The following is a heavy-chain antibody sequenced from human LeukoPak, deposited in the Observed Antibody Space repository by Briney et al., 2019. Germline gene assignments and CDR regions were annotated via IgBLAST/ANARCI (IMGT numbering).Heavy chain of an antibody. V-gene: IGHV3-13*01. CDR2: IGTAGDT. CDR3: ARDAVYSGYDV. Sequence: PGGSLRLSCAASGFTFSSYDMHWVRQATGKGLEWVSAIGTAGDTYYPGSVKGRFTISRENAKNSLYLQMNSLRAGDTAVYYCARDAVYSGYDVWGQGTLVTVSS. D-gene: IGHD5-12*01. CDR1: GFTFSSYD. J-gene: IGHJ4*02.